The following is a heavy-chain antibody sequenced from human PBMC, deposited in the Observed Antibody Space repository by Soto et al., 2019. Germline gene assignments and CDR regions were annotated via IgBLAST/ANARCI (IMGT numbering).Heavy chain of an antibody. CDR3: ARGPSADKVDY. Sequence: QVQLQESGPGLVEPPQTRSLTCTFSVGPISRGNSGWGWIGQSPGKVLEWIGHVFDSGSTYSNPSLKSRVTISVDTSKNQFSLKLSSVTAADTAVYYCARGPSADKVDYWGQGALVTVSS. J-gene: IGHJ4*02. CDR1: VGPISRGNSG. CDR2: VFDSGST. D-gene: IGHD3-3*01. V-gene: IGHV4-30-4*01.